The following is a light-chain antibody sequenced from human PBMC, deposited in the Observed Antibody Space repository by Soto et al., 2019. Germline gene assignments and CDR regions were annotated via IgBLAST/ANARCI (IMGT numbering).Light chain of an antibody. CDR3: SLYSSNGSLI. Sequence: QSVLTQPPSVSGSPGQSVTITCTATTTDIDNYDSASWYQQAPGTAPKLIIYDVNNRPSGAPDRSSGSTSGNTASLTISGLQAEDETDYFCSLYSSNGSLIFGPWTKVTVL. V-gene: IGLV2-18*01. CDR1: TTDIDNYDS. J-gene: IGLJ1*01. CDR2: DVN.